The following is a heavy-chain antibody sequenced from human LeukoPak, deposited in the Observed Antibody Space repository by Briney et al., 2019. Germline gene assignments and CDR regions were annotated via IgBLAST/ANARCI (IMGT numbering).Heavy chain of an antibody. Sequence: SETLSLTCTVSGGSISSYYWSWIRQPAGKGLEWIGRIYTSGSTNYNPSLKSRVTISVDTSKNQFALKLSSVTAADTAVYYCARVGGGSIAVAGPINWFDPWGQGTLVTVSS. CDR2: IYTSGST. D-gene: IGHD6-19*01. CDR3: ARVGGGSIAVAGPINWFDP. CDR1: GGSISSYY. J-gene: IGHJ5*02. V-gene: IGHV4-4*07.